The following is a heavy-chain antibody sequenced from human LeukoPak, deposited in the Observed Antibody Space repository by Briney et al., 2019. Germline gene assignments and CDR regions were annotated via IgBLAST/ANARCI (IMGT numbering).Heavy chain of an antibody. J-gene: IGHJ4*02. V-gene: IGHV4-34*01. CDR1: GGSFSGCY. D-gene: IGHD3-22*01. CDR2: INHSGST. Sequence: PSETLSLTCAVYGGSFSGCYWSWIRQPPGKGLEWIGEINHSGSTNYNPSLKSRVTISVDTSKNQFSLKLSSVTAADTAVYYCARLVAKTYYYDSSGYYYFDYWGQGTLVTVSS. CDR3: ARLVAKTYYYDSSGYYYFDY.